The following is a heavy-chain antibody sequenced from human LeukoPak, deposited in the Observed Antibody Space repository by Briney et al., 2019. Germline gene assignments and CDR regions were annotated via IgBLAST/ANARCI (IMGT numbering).Heavy chain of an antibody. J-gene: IGHJ6*04. Sequence: GGSLRLSCTTSGFTFSSSAMSWVRQAPGKGLEWVSDINSSGGRTYYADSVKGRFTISRDNSKNSLYLQMNSLRAEDTAVYYCAELGITMIGGVWGKGTTVTISS. CDR3: AELGITMIGGV. D-gene: IGHD3-10*02. CDR2: INSSGGRT. CDR1: GFTFSSSA. V-gene: IGHV3-23*01.